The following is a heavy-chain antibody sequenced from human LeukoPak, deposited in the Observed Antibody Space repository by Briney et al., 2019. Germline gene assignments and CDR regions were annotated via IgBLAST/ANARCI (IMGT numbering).Heavy chain of an antibody. J-gene: IGHJ3*01. Sequence: SETLSLTCAVYSGSFNYYWSWIRQPPGKGLEWIGEINDTGITKYNPSLKSRVSISVDTSKNQFSLKLTSVTAADTAIYYCAKSLYCGDDCFWGPGTMVTVSS. CDR3: AKSLYCGDDCF. CDR2: INDTGIT. CDR1: SGSFNYY. D-gene: IGHD2-21*02. V-gene: IGHV4-34*01.